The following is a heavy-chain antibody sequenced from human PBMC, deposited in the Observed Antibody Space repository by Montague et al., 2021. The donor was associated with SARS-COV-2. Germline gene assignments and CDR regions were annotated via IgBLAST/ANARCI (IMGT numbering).Heavy chain of an antibody. Sequence: SETLSLTCAVYGGSFSGYYWSWIRQPPGKGLEWIGEINYSGDTYYNPSLTSRVTISMDTSESQFSLKMTSVTAADTAVYYCARRESSWCVFDYWGQGTTVTVSS. V-gene: IGHV4-34*01. D-gene: IGHD2-8*01. CDR3: ARRESSWCVFDY. J-gene: IGHJ4*02. CDR2: INYSGDT. CDR1: GGSFSGYY.